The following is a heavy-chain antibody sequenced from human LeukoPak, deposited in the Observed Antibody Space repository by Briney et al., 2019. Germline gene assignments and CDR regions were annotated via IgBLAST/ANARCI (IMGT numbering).Heavy chain of an antibody. V-gene: IGHV4-34*01. Sequence: KPSETLSLTCAVYGGSFSGYYWSWIRQPPGKGLEWIGEINHSGSTNYNPSLKSRVTISVDTSKNQFSLKLSSVTAADTAVYYCARAIMITFGGVIGTGGYYFDYWGQGTLVTVSS. J-gene: IGHJ4*02. CDR3: ARAIMITFGGVIGTGGYYFDY. CDR1: GGSFSGYY. CDR2: INHSGST. D-gene: IGHD3-16*02.